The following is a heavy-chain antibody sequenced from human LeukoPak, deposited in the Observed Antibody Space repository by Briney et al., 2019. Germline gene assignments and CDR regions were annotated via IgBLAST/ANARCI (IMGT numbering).Heavy chain of an antibody. CDR2: ISGSGGST. D-gene: IGHD6-19*01. CDR3: AKDPTVAGSTEYFQH. Sequence: GGSLRLSCAASGFTFSNYAMSWVRQAPGKGLEWVSGISGSGGSTYYADSVKGRFTISRDNSKNTLYLQMNSLRAEDTALYYCAKDPTVAGSTEYFQHWGQGTLDPVSS. V-gene: IGHV3-23*01. CDR1: GFTFSNYA. J-gene: IGHJ1*01.